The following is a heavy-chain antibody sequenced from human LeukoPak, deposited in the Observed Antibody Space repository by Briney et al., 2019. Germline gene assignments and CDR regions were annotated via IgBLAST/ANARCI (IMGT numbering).Heavy chain of an antibody. CDR2: IYYSGST. D-gene: IGHD6-19*01. V-gene: IGHV4-59*01. Sequence: SETLFLTCTVSGGSISSCYWSWIRQPPGKGLEWIGYIYYSGSTNYNPSLKSRVTISVDTSKNQFSLKLSSVTAADTAVYYCARDVAVAGSDYYYGMDVWGKGTTVTVSS. CDR1: GGSISSCY. CDR3: ARDVAVAGSDYYYGMDV. J-gene: IGHJ6*04.